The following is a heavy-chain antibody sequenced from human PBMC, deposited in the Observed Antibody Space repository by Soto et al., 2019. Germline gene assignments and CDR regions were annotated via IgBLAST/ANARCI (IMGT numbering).Heavy chain of an antibody. CDR3: ARGGLSISRPFDY. Sequence: PGGSLRLSCAASGFTFSSYWMSWVRQAPGKGLEWVANIKPDGSEKYYVDSVKGRFTISRDNAKNSLYLQMNSLRAEDTAVYYCARGGLSISRPFDYWGQGTLVTVSS. D-gene: IGHD6-6*01. CDR2: IKPDGSEK. CDR1: GFTFSSYW. J-gene: IGHJ4*02. V-gene: IGHV3-7*01.